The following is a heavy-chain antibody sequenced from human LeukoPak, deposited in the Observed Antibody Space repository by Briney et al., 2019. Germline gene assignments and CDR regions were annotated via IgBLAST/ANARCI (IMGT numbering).Heavy chain of an antibody. CDR1: GGSISSSSYY. D-gene: IGHD3-22*01. V-gene: IGHV4-39*01. J-gene: IGHJ4*02. Sequence: SETLSLTCTVSGGSISSSSYYWGWIRQPPGKGREWIGSIYYSGSTYYNPSLKSRVAISVDTSKNQFSLKLSSVTAADTAVYYCARGYYCDSSFDYWGQGTLVTVSS. CDR3: ARGYYCDSSFDY. CDR2: IYYSGST.